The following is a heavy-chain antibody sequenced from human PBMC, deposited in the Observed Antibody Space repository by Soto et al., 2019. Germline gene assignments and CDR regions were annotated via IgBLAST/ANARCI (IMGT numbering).Heavy chain of an antibody. CDR3: ARDLYDSSGYYSLDAFDI. V-gene: IGHV1-69*01. CDR2: IIPIFGTA. J-gene: IGHJ3*02. CDR1: GGTFSSYA. Sequence: QVQLVQSGAEVKKPGSSVKVSCKASGGTFSSYAISWVRQAPGQGLEWMGGIIPIFGTANYAQKFQGKVTITADESTSTAYMELSSLRSEDTAVYYCARDLYDSSGYYSLDAFDIWGQGTMVTVSS. D-gene: IGHD3-22*01.